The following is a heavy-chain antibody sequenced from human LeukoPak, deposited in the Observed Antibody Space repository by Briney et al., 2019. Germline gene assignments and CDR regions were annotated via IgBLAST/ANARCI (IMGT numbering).Heavy chain of an antibody. CDR2: IYPGDSDT. Sequence: GESLKISCKGSGYSFNTYWIGWVRQMPGKGLEWMGIIYPGDSDTRYSPSFQGQVTVSADKSISTAYLQWSSLKASDTAMYYCARDYGYSSGWYGFDYWGQGTLVTVSS. D-gene: IGHD6-19*01. CDR1: GYSFNTYW. J-gene: IGHJ4*02. CDR3: ARDYGYSSGWYGFDY. V-gene: IGHV5-51*01.